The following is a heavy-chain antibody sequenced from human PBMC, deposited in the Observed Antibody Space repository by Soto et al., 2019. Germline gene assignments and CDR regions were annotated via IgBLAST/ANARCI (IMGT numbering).Heavy chain of an antibody. Sequence: EVQLLESGAGLVQPGGSLRLSCAASGLTFSTSAMSWVRQAPGPGLEWVSTFSGSGSRTYSADSVKGRFTVSRDNPKNTLYVEMNSLRAEDTAIYYCAKGGAGHTPLDYWGQGILVTVSS. CDR3: AKGGAGHTPLDY. V-gene: IGHV3-23*01. CDR1: GLTFSTSA. CDR2: FSGSGSRT. J-gene: IGHJ4*02. D-gene: IGHD6-19*01.